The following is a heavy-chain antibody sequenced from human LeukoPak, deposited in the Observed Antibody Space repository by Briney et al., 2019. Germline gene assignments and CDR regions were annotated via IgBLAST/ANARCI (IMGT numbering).Heavy chain of an antibody. CDR3: ARLGEARAYYYGSGSSSMNYYYYGMDV. CDR1: GGSFSGYY. Sequence: SETLSLTCAVYGGSFSGYYWSWIRQPPGKGLEWIGEINHSGSTNYNPSLKSRVTISVDTSKSQFSLKLSSVTAADTAVYYCARLGEARAYYYGSGSSSMNYYYYGMDVWGQGTTVTVSS. J-gene: IGHJ6*02. CDR2: INHSGST. V-gene: IGHV4-34*01. D-gene: IGHD3-10*01.